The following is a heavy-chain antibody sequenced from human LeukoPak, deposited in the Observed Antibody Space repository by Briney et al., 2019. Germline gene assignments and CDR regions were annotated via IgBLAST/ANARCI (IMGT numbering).Heavy chain of an antibody. V-gene: IGHV4-4*07. Sequence: SETLSLTCTVSGGSISSYYWSWIRQPAGKGLEWIGRIYTSGSTNYNPSLKSRVTMSVDTSKNQFSLKLSSVTAADTAVYYCARDYDSSGYYFSGAGYWGQGTLVTVSS. CDR3: ARDYDSSGYYFSGAGY. D-gene: IGHD3-22*01. J-gene: IGHJ4*02. CDR2: IYTSGST. CDR1: GGSISSYY.